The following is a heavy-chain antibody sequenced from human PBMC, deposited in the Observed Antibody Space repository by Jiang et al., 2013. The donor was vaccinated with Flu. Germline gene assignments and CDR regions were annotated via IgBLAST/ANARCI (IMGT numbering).Heavy chain of an antibody. V-gene: IGHV4-61*01. CDR3: ARDLGSGWYRGYGMDV. Sequence: GPGLVKPSETLSLTCTVSGGSVSSGSYYWSWIRQPPGKGLEWIGYIYYSGSTNYNPSLKSRVTISVDTSKNQFSLKLSSVTAADTAVYYCARDLGSGWYRGYGMDVWGQGTTVTV. D-gene: IGHD6-19*01. CDR2: IYYSGST. J-gene: IGHJ6*02. CDR1: GGSVSSGSYY.